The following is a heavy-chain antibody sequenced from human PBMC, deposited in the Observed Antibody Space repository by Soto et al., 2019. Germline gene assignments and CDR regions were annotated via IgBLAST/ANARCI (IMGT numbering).Heavy chain of an antibody. CDR3: ARYCSSTSCPYYYYYGMDV. V-gene: IGHV3-21*01. Sequence: PEGSLRLSCAASGFTFSSYSMNWVRQAPGKGLEWVSSISSSSSYIYYADSVKGRFTISRDNAKNSLYLQMNSLRAEDTAVYYCARYCSSTSCPYYYYYGMDVWGQGTTVTVSS. J-gene: IGHJ6*02. CDR2: ISSSSSYI. CDR1: GFTFSSYS. D-gene: IGHD2-2*01.